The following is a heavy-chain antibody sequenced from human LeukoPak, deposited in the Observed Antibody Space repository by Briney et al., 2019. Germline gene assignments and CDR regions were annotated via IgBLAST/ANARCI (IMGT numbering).Heavy chain of an antibody. J-gene: IGHJ4*02. CDR1: GFTLTELS. Sequence: ASVKVSFTVSGFTLTELSMHWVRQAPGKGLEWMGGFDPEDGETIYAQKFQGRVTMTEDTSTDTAYMELSSLRSEDTAVYYCATKQGSIFGVVIPFDYWGQGTLVTVCS. V-gene: IGHV1-24*01. D-gene: IGHD3-3*01. CDR3: ATKQGSIFGVVIPFDY. CDR2: FDPEDGET.